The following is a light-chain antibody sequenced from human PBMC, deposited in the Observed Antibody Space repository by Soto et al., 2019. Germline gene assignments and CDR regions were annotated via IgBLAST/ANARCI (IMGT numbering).Light chain of an antibody. V-gene: IGLV2-14*03. Sequence: QSVLTQPASVSGSPGQSITISCTGTSSDVGGYNYVSWYQQHPGKAPKLMIYEVNNRPSGVSTRLSGSKSGNTASLTISGLQAEDEADYYCSSYTSSITYVFGSGTKVTVL. J-gene: IGLJ1*01. CDR2: EVN. CDR3: SSYTSSITYV. CDR1: SSDVGGYNY.